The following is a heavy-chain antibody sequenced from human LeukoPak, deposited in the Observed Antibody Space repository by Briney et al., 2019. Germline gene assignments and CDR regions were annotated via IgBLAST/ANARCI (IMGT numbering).Heavy chain of an antibody. Sequence: SVKVSCKASGATFISYAMSWVRQAPGQGLEWMGGIIPIFGTANYAQKFQGRVTITADKSTSTAYMELSSLRSEDTAVYYCARLIRVAMVRGVIQGSWFDPWGQGTLVTVSS. V-gene: IGHV1-69*06. J-gene: IGHJ5*02. CDR1: GATFISYA. CDR2: IIPIFGTA. CDR3: ARLIRVAMVRGVIQGSWFDP. D-gene: IGHD3-10*01.